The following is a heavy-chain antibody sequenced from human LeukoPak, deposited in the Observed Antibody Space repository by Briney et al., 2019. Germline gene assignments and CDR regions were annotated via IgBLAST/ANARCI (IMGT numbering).Heavy chain of an antibody. V-gene: IGHV1-18*01. Sequence: ASVKVSCKASGYTFTSYGIIWVRQAPGQGLEWMGWISAYNGNTNYAQKLQGRVTMTTDTSTSTAYMELRSLRSDDTAVYYCARGYCSGGSCYQDEYFQHWGQGTLVTVSS. D-gene: IGHD2-15*01. CDR3: ARGYCSGGSCYQDEYFQH. CDR2: ISAYNGNT. CDR1: GYTFTSYG. J-gene: IGHJ1*01.